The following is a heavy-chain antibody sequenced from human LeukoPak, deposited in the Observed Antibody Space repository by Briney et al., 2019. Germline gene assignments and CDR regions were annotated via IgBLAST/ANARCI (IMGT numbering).Heavy chain of an antibody. D-gene: IGHD1-1*01. CDR2: INPNSGGT. Sequence: ASVKVSCEASGYTLTGYDMHWVRQAPGQGLEWMGWINPNSGGTNYAQKFQGWVTMTRDTSISTAYMELSRLRSDDTAVYYCARGGTALDYFDYWGQGTLVTVSS. J-gene: IGHJ4*02. CDR3: ARGGTALDYFDY. V-gene: IGHV1-2*04. CDR1: GYTLTGYD.